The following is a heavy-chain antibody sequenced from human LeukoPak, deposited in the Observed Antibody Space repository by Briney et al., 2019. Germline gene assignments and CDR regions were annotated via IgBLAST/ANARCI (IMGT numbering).Heavy chain of an antibody. CDR1: GGSFSGYY. J-gene: IGHJ5*02. Sequence: SETLSLTCAVYGGSFSGYYWSWIRQPPGKGLEWIGEINHSGSTNYNPSLKSRVTISVDTSKNQFSLKLSSVTAADTAVYYCARRYNWFDPWGQGTLVTVSS. CDR3: ARRYNWFDP. V-gene: IGHV4-34*01. D-gene: IGHD5-24*01. CDR2: INHSGST.